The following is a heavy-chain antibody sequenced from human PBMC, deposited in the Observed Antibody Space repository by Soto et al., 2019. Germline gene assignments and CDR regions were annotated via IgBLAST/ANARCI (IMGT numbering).Heavy chain of an antibody. CDR1: GFTFSSYA. D-gene: IGHD3-16*01. CDR3: AVSYYDYIWGS. V-gene: IGHV3-23*01. CDR2: ISGSGGST. J-gene: IGHJ4*02. Sequence: EVQLLESGGGLVQPGGSLRLSCAASGFTFSSYAMSWVRQAPGKGLEWVSAISGSGGSTYYADSVKGRFTISRDNSKNMLYLQMNSLRAEDTAVYYCAVSYYDYIWGSWGQGTLVTVSS.